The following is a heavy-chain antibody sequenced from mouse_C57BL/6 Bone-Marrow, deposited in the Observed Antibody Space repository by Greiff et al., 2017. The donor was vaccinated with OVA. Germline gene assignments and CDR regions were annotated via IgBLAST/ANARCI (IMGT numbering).Heavy chain of an antibody. J-gene: IGHJ4*01. CDR2: IWSGGST. V-gene: IGHV2-2*01. D-gene: IGHD2-4*01. CDR1: GFSLTSYG. Sequence: QVHVKQSGPGLVQPSQCLSITCTVSGFSLTSYGVHWVRQSPGKGLEWLGVIWSGGSTDYNAAFISRLSISKDNSKSQVFFKMNSLQADDTAIYYCATTMIKDYAMDYWGQGTSVTVSS. CDR3: ATTMIKDYAMDY.